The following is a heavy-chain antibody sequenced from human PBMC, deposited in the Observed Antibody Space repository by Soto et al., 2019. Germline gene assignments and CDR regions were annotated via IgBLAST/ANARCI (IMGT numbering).Heavy chain of an antibody. D-gene: IGHD3-9*01. CDR3: ARGYYDILSGYSDYNCFDP. V-gene: IGHV3-33*01. Sequence: QVQLVESGGGVVQPGRSLRLSCAASGFTFSSYGMHWVRQAPGKGLEWVAVIWYDGSNKYYADSVQGLFTISRDNSKNTRYLHINSLRAEDTAVYCCARGYYDILSGYSDYNCFDPWDQGTLVIVSS. CDR2: IWYDGSNK. J-gene: IGHJ5*02. CDR1: GFTFSSYG.